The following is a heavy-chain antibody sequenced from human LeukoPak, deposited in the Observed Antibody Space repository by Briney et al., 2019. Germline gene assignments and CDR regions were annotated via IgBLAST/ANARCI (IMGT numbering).Heavy chain of an antibody. J-gene: IGHJ4*02. Sequence: SGGSLRLSCAASGFTFSSYAMSWVRQAPGKGLEWVSAISGSGGSTYYADSVKGRFTISRDNSKNTLYLQMNSLRAEDTAVYYCAKNPGSTQNRIFDYWGQGTLVTVSS. CDR3: AKNPGSTQNRIFDY. D-gene: IGHD1-14*01. CDR1: GFTFSSYA. V-gene: IGHV3-23*01. CDR2: ISGSGGST.